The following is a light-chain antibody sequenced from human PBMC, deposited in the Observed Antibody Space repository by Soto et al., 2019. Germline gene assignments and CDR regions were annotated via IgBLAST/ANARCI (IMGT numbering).Light chain of an antibody. Sequence: QSALTQPASVFGSPGQSITIPCTGTSSDVGGYNYVSWYQQHPGKAPKLMIYEVSNRPSGVSNRFSGSKSGNTASLTISGLQAEDEADYYCSSYTSSSTPYVFGTGTKLTVL. CDR3: SSYTSSSTPYV. V-gene: IGLV2-14*01. CDR1: SSDVGGYNY. J-gene: IGLJ1*01. CDR2: EVS.